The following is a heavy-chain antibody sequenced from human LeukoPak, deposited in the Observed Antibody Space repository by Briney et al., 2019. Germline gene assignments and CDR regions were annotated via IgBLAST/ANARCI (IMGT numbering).Heavy chain of an antibody. CDR1: GGSISNSSYY. V-gene: IGHV4-39*01. D-gene: IGHD5-18*01. J-gene: IGHJ4*02. CDR3: ARQGSGYSYGPYYFDY. Sequence: SETLSLTCTVAGGSISNSSYYWGWIRQPPGKGLEWIGSIYYSGSTYYNPSLKSRVTISVDTSKNQFSLKLSSVTAANTAVYYCARQGSGYSYGPYYFDYWGQGTLVTVSS. CDR2: IYYSGST.